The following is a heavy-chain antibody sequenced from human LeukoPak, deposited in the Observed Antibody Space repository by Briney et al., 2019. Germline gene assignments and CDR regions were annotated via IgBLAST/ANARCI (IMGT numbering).Heavy chain of an antibody. D-gene: IGHD3-10*01. CDR1: GGSFSGYY. Sequence: PSETLSLTCAVYGGSFSGYYWSWIRQPPGKGLEWIGEINHSGSTNYNPSLKSRVTISVDTSKNQFSLKLSSVTAADTAVYYCARAVDGSGSYYSSFDYWGQGTLVTVSS. CDR2: INHSGST. J-gene: IGHJ4*02. V-gene: IGHV4-34*01. CDR3: ARAVDGSGSYYSSFDY.